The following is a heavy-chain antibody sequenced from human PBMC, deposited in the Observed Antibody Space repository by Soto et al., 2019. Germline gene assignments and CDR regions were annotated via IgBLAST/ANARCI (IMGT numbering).Heavy chain of an antibody. CDR2: IIPIFGTA. CDR3: ARYYYDSSGYLGPFDY. V-gene: IGHV1-69*01. CDR1: GGTFSSYA. D-gene: IGHD3-22*01. J-gene: IGHJ4*02. Sequence: QVQLVQSGAEVKKPGSSVKVSCKASGGTFSSYAISLVRQAPGQGLEWMGGIIPIFGTANYAQKFQGRVTITADESTSTAYMELSSLRSEDTAVYYGARYYYDSSGYLGPFDYWGQGTLVTVSS.